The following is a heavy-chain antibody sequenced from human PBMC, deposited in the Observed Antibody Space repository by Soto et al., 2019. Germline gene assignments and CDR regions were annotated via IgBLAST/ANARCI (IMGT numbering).Heavy chain of an antibody. CDR3: ARSVHKASWFDP. V-gene: IGHV4-4*07. CDR1: NGSISNYY. Sequence: QVQLQESGPGLVKPSETLSLSCTVSNGSISNYYWNWIRRPAGKGLEWIGRVYSSGSASYNPSLRSRVTMSVDTSKNQFSLKLNSVTAADTAVYYCARSVHKASWFDPWGQGTLVTVSS. CDR2: VYSSGSA. J-gene: IGHJ5*02. D-gene: IGHD6-6*01.